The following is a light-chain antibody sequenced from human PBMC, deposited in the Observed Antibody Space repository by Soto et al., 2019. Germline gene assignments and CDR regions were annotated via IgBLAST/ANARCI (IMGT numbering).Light chain of an antibody. CDR3: QQRGNWPRTWA. J-gene: IGKJ1*01. CDR2: DAS. Sequence: EIVLTQSPVTLSLSPGEGATLSCKASQSISIDLAWYQQKPGQVPRLLIYDASSRATGIPGRFTGSGSGTDFTLTISSLEPEDFAVYYCQQRGNWPRTWAFDQGTKVEV. V-gene: IGKV3-11*01. CDR1: QSISID.